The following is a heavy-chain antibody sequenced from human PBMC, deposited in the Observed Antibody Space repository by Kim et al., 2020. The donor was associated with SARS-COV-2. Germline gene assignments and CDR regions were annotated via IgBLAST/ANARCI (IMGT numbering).Heavy chain of an antibody. CDR1: GFTFSSYA. D-gene: IGHD3-10*01. CDR2: ISGSGGST. Sequence: GGSLRLSCAASGFTFSSYAMSWVRQAPGKGLEWVSAISGSGGSTYYADSVKGRFTISRDNSKNTLYLQMNSLRAEDTAVYYCANGRSGSYLFYYYYGMDVWGQGTTVTVSS. V-gene: IGHV3-23*01. CDR3: ANGRSGSYLFYYYYGMDV. J-gene: IGHJ6*02.